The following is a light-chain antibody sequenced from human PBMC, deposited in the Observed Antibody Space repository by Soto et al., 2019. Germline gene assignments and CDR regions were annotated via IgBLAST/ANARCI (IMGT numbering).Light chain of an antibody. CDR3: QQYGSTPQT. Sequence: EIVLTQSPGTLSLSPGERVTLSCRASQSLSNTFLSWYQQKPGQAPRRLIYGVLGRATGIPDRFSGSGSGTDFTLTIRRLEPEDFAVYYCQQYGSTPQTFGQGTKVDIK. V-gene: IGKV3-20*01. CDR1: QSLSNTF. J-gene: IGKJ1*01. CDR2: GVL.